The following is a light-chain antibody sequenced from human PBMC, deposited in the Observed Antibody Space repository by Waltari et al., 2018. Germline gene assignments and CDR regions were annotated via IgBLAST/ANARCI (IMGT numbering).Light chain of an antibody. J-gene: IGKJ1*01. Sequence: EIVMTQSPATVSVSPGETATPSCRASQSVGSSLAWYQQKPGQAPRLLIYGSSTRATGIPARFRGSGSGTDFTLIISSLQSEDCAVYYCQQYTTLLTWTFGQGTNVEIK. CDR1: QSVGSS. CDR3: QQYTTLLTWT. V-gene: IGKV3-15*01. CDR2: GSS.